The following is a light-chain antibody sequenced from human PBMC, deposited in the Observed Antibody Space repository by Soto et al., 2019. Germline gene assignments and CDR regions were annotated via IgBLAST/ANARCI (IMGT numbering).Light chain of an antibody. CDR1: QDISND. V-gene: IGKV1-17*01. J-gene: IGKJ4*02. CDR3: PQYNRYSLP. Sequence: HITPYSISLSASVGDQVPITCQASQDISNDLGWYQQKAGKAPKRLIYAASNLQSGVPSRSSGLGSGTEFTLTISSLQPEDFATYYCPQYNRYSLPFGEGTKVAIK. CDR2: AAS.